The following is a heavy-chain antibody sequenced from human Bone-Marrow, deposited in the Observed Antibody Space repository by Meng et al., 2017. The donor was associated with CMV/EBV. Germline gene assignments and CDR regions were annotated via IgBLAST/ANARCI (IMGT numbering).Heavy chain of an antibody. CDR1: GGSVSSGSYY. V-gene: IGHV4-61*01. CDR2: IYYSGST. CDR3: ARENGGADAFDI. J-gene: IGHJ3*02. Sequence: GSLRLSCTVSGGSVSSGSYYWSWIRQPPGKGLEWIGYIYYSGSTNYNPSLKSRVTISVDTSKNQFSLKLSSVTAADTAVYYCARENGGADAFDIWGQGTMVTFSS.